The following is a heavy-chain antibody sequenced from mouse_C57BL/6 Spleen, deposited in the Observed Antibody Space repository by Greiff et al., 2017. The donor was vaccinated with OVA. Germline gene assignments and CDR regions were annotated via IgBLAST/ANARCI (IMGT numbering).Heavy chain of an antibody. CDR3: ARYDGTRYYYAMDY. CDR1: GYTFTSYW. J-gene: IGHJ4*01. V-gene: IGHV1-64*01. D-gene: IGHD2-3*01. CDR2: IHPNSGST. Sequence: QVQLQQPGAELVKPGASVKLSCKASGYTFTSYWMHWVKQRPGQGLEWIGMIHPNSGSTNYNEKFKSKATLTVDKSSSTAYMQLSSLTSEDSAVYYWARYDGTRYYYAMDYWGQGTSVTVSS.